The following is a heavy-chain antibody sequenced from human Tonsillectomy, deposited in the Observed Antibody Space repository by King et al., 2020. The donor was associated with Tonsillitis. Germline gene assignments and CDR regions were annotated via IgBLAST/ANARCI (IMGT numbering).Heavy chain of an antibody. J-gene: IGHJ3*02. CDR2: IWYDGSDK. CDR3: ARDIFRGADTLAAFDI. CDR1: GFTFSSYG. V-gene: IGHV3-33*01. D-gene: IGHD3-9*01. Sequence: VQLVESGGGVVQPGRSLRLSCAASGFTFSSYGMHWVRQAPGKGLEWVAVIWYDGSDKYYADSVKGRFTISRDNSKSTLCLEMNSLRAEDTAVYYCARDIFRGADTLAAFDIWGQGTTVTVSS.